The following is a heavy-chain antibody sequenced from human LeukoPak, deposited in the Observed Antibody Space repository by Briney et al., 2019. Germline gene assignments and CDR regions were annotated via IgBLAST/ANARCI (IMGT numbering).Heavy chain of an antibody. V-gene: IGHV4-31*03. CDR3: ARGRDSYKTGY. D-gene: IGHD1-1*01. CDR1: GDSINSGGSY. Sequence: PSETLSLTCTVSGDSINSGGSYWSWIRPYPGKGLEWIGNIMYNGDTYYNPSLKSRVTISRDMSANHFSLKLTSVTAADTAVYYCARGRDSYKTGYWGQGTLVTVSS. J-gene: IGHJ4*02. CDR2: IMYNGDT.